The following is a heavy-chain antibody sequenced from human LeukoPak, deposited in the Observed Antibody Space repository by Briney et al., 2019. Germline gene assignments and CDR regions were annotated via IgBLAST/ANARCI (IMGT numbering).Heavy chain of an antibody. CDR3: AKESPYSNAGLHYFDY. D-gene: IGHD6-13*01. Sequence: GGSLRLSCAASGFTFSSYGMHWVRQAPGKGLEWVTFIRYDGSKNYSAGSVKGRFTISRDNSKNTLYLQMNSLRAEDTAVYYCAKESPYSNAGLHYFDYWGQGTLVTVSS. J-gene: IGHJ4*02. V-gene: IGHV3-30*02. CDR2: IRYDGSKN. CDR1: GFTFSSYG.